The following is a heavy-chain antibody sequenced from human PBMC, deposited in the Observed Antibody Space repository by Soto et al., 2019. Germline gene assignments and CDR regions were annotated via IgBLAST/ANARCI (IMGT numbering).Heavy chain of an antibody. CDR1: GFTFSSYT. Sequence: GGSVRLSCAASGFTFSSYTLNWVRQAPGKGLEWVASISSGSSYIYYAGSVKCRFTISRDNTKNSLLLQMNSLRVEDTAVYYCARDILSGGAYPDYWGQGTKVTVSS. V-gene: IGHV3-21*01. D-gene: IGHD3-10*01. CDR3: ARDILSGGAYPDY. CDR2: ISSGSSYI. J-gene: IGHJ4*02.